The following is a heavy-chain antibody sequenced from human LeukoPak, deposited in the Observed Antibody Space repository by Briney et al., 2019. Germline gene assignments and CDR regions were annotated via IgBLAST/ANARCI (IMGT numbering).Heavy chain of an antibody. V-gene: IGHV4-59*01. CDR1: GGSISSYY. CDR2: IYYSGST. CDR3: ARDRLWDAFDI. Sequence: SETLSLTCTVSGGSISSYYWSWIRQPPGKRLEWIGYIYYSGSTNYNPSLKSRVTISVDTSKNQFSLKLSSVTAADTAVYYCARDRLWDAFDIWGQGTMVTVSS. D-gene: IGHD4/OR15-4a*01. J-gene: IGHJ3*02.